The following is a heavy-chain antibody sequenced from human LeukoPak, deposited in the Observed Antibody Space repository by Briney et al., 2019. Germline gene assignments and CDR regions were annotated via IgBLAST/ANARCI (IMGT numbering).Heavy chain of an antibody. CDR3: AKDRSGSPYYYYGMDV. CDR1: GFTFDDYA. Sequence: GGSLRLSCAASGFTFDDYAMHWVRQAPGKGLEWVSGISLNSGSIGYADSVKGRFTISRDNAKNSLYLQMNSLRAEDTALYYCAKDRSGSPYYYYGMDVWGQGTTVTVSS. CDR2: ISLNSGSI. D-gene: IGHD1-26*01. J-gene: IGHJ6*02. V-gene: IGHV3-9*01.